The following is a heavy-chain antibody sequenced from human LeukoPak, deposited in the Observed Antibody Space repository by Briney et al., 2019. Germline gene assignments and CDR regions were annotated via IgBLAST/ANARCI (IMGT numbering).Heavy chain of an antibody. CDR3: ARSGIAVAGTADAFDI. CDR1: GGSISSYY. CDR2: IYTSGST. Sequence: SETLSLTCTVSGGSISSYYWSWIRQPAGKGLEWIGRIYTSGSTNYNPSLKSRVTMSVDTSKNQFSLKLSSVTAADTAVYYCARSGIAVAGTADAFDIWGQGTMVTVSS. D-gene: IGHD6-19*01. V-gene: IGHV4-4*07. J-gene: IGHJ3*02.